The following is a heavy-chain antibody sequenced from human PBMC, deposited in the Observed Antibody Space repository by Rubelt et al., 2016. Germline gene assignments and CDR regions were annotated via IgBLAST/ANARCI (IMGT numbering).Heavy chain of an antibody. CDR1: GSTFTRNG. Sequence: QVQLVQSGAEVKKPGASVKVSCKASGSTFTRNGFSWVRQAPGQGLEWMGWISGYNGNTHYAQKFQGRVTMATDTSTTTAYMELRSLRSDDTAVYYGARTGLDCKNGVCYDYWGQGTLVNVSS. D-gene: IGHD2-8*01. J-gene: IGHJ4*02. CDR2: ISGYNGNT. V-gene: IGHV1-18*01. CDR3: ARTGLDCKNGVCYDY.